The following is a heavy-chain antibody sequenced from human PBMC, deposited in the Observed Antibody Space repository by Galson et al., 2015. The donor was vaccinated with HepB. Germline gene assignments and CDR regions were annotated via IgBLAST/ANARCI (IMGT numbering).Heavy chain of an antibody. CDR3: ARDSRPYNSAYQGYDY. V-gene: IGHV3-53*01. CDR1: GFSVSSNY. Sequence: SLRLSCAASGFSVSSNYMSWVRQAPGKGLEWVSVIYSGGRTYYADSVKGRFTISRDNSKNTLYLQMNSLRAGDTAIYYCARDSRPYNSAYQGYDYWGQGTLVTVSS. CDR2: IYSGGRT. D-gene: IGHD1-20*01. J-gene: IGHJ4*02.